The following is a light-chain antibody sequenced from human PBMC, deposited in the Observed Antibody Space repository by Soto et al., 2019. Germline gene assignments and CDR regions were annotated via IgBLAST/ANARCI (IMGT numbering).Light chain of an antibody. Sequence: DIQLTQSPASVSAAVRDRINISCRASQPIKTWLAWYQQKPGKGPKLLIYTASTLETAVPSRFSGSGSVTDFTLTISSLQPEDAAIFSCQQAASFPFTFGPGAKV. V-gene: IGKV1-12*02. J-gene: IGKJ3*01. CDR1: QPIKTW. CDR2: TAS. CDR3: QQAASFPFT.